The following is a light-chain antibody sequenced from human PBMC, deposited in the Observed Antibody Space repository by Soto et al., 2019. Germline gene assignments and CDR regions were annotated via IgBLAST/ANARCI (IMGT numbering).Light chain of an antibody. J-gene: IGKJ3*01. Sequence: AIQLTQSPSSLSASVGDRVTITCRASQGISSALAWYQQKPGKAPKLLIYDASSLESGVPSRFSGRGSGTDFTLTSSSLQPEDFATYYCQQFNSYLFTFGPGTKVDIK. CDR3: QQFNSYLFT. V-gene: IGKV1-13*02. CDR1: QGISSA. CDR2: DAS.